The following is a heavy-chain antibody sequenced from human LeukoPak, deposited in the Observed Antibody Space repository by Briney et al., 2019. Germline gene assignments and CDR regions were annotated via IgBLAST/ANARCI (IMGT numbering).Heavy chain of an antibody. CDR1: GFTFSTYA. CDR3: ARYCSGGNCYSGLVY. D-gene: IGHD2-15*01. V-gene: IGHV3-23*01. CDR2: IRGSGGTT. J-gene: IGHJ4*02. Sequence: GGSLRLSCAASGFTFSTYAMTWVRQAPGRGLEWVSTIRGSGGTTYYADSVEGRFTISRDISKNTVYLQMNNLRAEDTAVYYCARYCSGGNCYSGLVYGGQGTLVAVSS.